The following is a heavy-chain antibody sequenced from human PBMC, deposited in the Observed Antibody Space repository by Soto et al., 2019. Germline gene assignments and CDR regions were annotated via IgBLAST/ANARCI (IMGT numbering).Heavy chain of an antibody. CDR2: IYTSGST. J-gene: IGHJ5*02. CDR1: GGSIISYY. D-gene: IGHD2-2*01. V-gene: IGHV4-4*07. Sequence: SETLSLTCTVSGGSIISYYCIFIRHPAWKGLEWIGRIYTSGSTNYNPSLKSRVTMSVDTSKNQFSLKLSPVTAADTAVYYCARVVVPAAISWFDPWGQGTLVTVSS. CDR3: ARVVVPAAISWFDP.